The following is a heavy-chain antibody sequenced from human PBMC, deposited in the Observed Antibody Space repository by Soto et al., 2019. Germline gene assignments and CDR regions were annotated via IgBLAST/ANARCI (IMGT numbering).Heavy chain of an antibody. CDR2: IYYSGST. Sequence: SETLSLTCTVSGGSIGSYYWSWIRQPQGKGLEWIGYIYYSGSTNYNPSLKSRVTISVDTSKNQFSLKLSSVTAADTAVYYCARAYGDYVFDYWGQGTLVTVSS. J-gene: IGHJ4*02. V-gene: IGHV4-59*01. CDR1: GGSIGSYY. CDR3: ARAYGDYVFDY. D-gene: IGHD4-17*01.